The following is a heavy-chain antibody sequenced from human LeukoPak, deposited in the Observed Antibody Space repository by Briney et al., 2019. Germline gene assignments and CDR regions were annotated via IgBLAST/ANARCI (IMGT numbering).Heavy chain of an antibody. CDR1: GGSISSYY. Sequence: SSETLSLTCTVSGGSISSYYWSWIRQPPGKGLEWIGYIYYSGSTNYNPSLKSRVTISVDTSKNQFSLKLSSVTAADTAVYYCARERAAAGTGVDYWGQGTLVTVSS. D-gene: IGHD6-13*01. CDR2: IYYSGST. J-gene: IGHJ4*02. V-gene: IGHV4-59*01. CDR3: ARERAAAGTGVDY.